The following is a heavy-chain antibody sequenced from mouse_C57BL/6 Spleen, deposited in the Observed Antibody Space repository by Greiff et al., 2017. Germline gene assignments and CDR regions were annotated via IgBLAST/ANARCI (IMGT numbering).Heavy chain of an antibody. CDR2: IDPNSGGT. D-gene: IGHD2-4*01. CDR1: GYTFTSYW. CDR3: ARPCDLLRLGFAY. J-gene: IGHJ3*01. V-gene: IGHV1-72*01. Sequence: VPPHHPGAELVKPGASVKLSCKASGYTFTSYWMHWVKQRPGRGLEWIGRIDPNSGGTKYNEKFKSKATLTVDKPSSTAYMQLSSLTSEDSAVYYCARPCDLLRLGFAYWGQGTLVTVSA.